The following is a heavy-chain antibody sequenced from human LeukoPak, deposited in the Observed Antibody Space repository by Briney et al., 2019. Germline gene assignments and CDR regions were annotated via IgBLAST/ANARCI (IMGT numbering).Heavy chain of an antibody. CDR3: ARDLHIVVVTAMGY. Sequence: GGSLRLSCAASGFTFSSYAMHWVRQAPGEGLEWVAVISYDGSNKYYADSVKGRFTISRDNSKNTLYLQMNSLRAEDTAVYYCARDLHIVVVTAMGYWGQGTLVTVSS. V-gene: IGHV3-30*01. CDR1: GFTFSSYA. D-gene: IGHD2-21*02. J-gene: IGHJ4*02. CDR2: ISYDGSNK.